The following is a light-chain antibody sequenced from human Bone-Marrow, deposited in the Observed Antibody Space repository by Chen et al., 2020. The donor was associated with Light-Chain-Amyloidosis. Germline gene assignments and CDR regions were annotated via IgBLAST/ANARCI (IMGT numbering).Light chain of an antibody. CDR3: QSYDSSNHGV. CDR2: DDN. Sequence: NFMLTQPHSVSESPGKTVTISCTGSSGSIASNYVQWYQQPPGSAPTTVIYDDNQRPSGVPDRVSGSIASSSNSASLTMSGLKTEDEADYYCQSYDSSNHGVFGGGTKLTVL. V-gene: IGLV6-57*02. CDR1: SGSIASNY. J-gene: IGLJ3*02.